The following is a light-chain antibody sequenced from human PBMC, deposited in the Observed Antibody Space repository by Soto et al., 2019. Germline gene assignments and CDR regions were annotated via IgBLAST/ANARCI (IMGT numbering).Light chain of an antibody. CDR3: CSCAGSSTFYV. J-gene: IGLJ1*01. V-gene: IGLV2-23*02. CDR2: EVN. Sequence: QAALTQPASGSGYPGQSITISCTGTSSDVGSYNLISWYQQYPDKAPKLMIYEVNKRPSGVSNRFSGSKSGNTASLTISGLQAEDEADYYCCSCAGSSTFYVFGSGTKVIVL. CDR1: SSDVGSYNL.